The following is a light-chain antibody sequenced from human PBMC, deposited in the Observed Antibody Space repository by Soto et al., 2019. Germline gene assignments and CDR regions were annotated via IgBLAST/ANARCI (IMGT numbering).Light chain of an antibody. CDR3: CSYAGSYTEV. Sequence: QSVLTQPRSVSGSPGQSVTISCTGTSSDVGGYNYVSWYQQHPGKAPKLMIYDVSKRPSGVPDRFSGSKPGNTASLTISGLQAEDEADYYCCSYAGSYTEVFGTGTKVTV. V-gene: IGLV2-11*01. CDR1: SSDVGGYNY. CDR2: DVS. J-gene: IGLJ1*01.